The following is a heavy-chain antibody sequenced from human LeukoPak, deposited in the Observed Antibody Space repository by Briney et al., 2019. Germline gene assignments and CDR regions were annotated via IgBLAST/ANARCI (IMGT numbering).Heavy chain of an antibody. CDR2: IWYDGSNK. CDR1: GFTFSSYG. CDR3: ARVPGYSSGWYFDY. D-gene: IGHD6-19*01. V-gene: IGHV3-33*01. Sequence: GESLRLSCAASGFTFSSYGMHWVRQAPGKGLEWVAVIWYDGSNKYYADSVKGRFTISRDNSKNTLYLQMNSLRAEDTAVYYCARVPGYSSGWYFDYWGQGTLVTVSS. J-gene: IGHJ4*02.